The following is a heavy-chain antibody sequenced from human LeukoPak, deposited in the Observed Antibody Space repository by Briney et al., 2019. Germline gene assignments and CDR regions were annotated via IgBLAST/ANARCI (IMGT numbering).Heavy chain of an antibody. CDR3: AISTTTVTVFDY. CDR1: GYTLTELS. V-gene: IGHV1-24*01. CDR2: FDPEDGET. D-gene: IGHD4-17*01. J-gene: IGHJ4*02. Sequence: ASVKVSCKVSGYTLTELSMHWVRQAPGKGLEWMGGFDPEDGETIYAQKSQGRVTMTEDTSTDTAYMELSGLRSEDTAVYYCAISTTTVTVFDYWGQGTLVTVSS.